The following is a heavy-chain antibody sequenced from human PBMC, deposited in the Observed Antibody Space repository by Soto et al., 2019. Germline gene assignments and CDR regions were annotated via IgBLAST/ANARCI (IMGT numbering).Heavy chain of an antibody. J-gene: IGHJ6*02. CDR1: GGSISSGGYY. Sequence: SETLSLTCTVSGGSISSGGYYWSWIRQHPGKGLEWIGYIYYSGSTYYNPSLKSRVTISVDTSKNQFSLKLSSVTAADTAVYYCARDRGSYSSSLAGMDVWGQGTTVTVSS. V-gene: IGHV4-31*03. D-gene: IGHD6-6*01. CDR3: ARDRGSYSSSLAGMDV. CDR2: IYYSGST.